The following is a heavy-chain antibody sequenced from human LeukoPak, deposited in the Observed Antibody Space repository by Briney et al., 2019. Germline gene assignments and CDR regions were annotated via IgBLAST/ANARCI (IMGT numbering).Heavy chain of an antibody. D-gene: IGHD6-13*01. CDR1: GYTFATYG. J-gene: IGHJ4*02. CDR2: ISANSGKT. Sequence: ASLKVSCKASGYTFATYGFCWVRQAPGHGLEWMGWISANSGKTDYAQKFQGRVTMTTDTSTTTAYMELRSLRPDDTALYFCAKVAGDRMDHWGQGTLLTVSS. CDR3: AKVAGDRMDH. V-gene: IGHV1-18*01.